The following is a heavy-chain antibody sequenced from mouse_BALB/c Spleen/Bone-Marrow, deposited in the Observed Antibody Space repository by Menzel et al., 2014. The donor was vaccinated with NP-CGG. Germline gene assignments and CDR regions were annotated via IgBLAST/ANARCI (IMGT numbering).Heavy chain of an antibody. D-gene: IGHD3-3*01. V-gene: IGHV5-12-2*01. J-gene: IGHJ3*01. Sequence: GRGLVQPGGSLKLSCAAPGFTFSSYTMSWVRQTPEKRLEWVAYISNGGGSTYYPDTVKGRFTISRDNAKNTLYLQMSSLKSEDTAMYYCARRAGAYWGQGTLVTVSA. CDR3: ARRAGAY. CDR1: GFTFSSYT. CDR2: ISNGGGST.